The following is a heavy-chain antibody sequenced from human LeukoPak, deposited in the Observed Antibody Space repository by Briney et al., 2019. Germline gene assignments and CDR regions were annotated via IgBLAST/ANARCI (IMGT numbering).Heavy chain of an antibody. D-gene: IGHD3-10*01. CDR2: IYTSGST. Sequence: SQTLSLTCTVSGGSISSGSYYWSWIRQPAGKGLEWIGRIYTSGSTNYNPSLKSRVTISVDTSKNQFPLKLSSVTAADTAVYYCATGTQDYYYMDVWGKGTTVTVSS. J-gene: IGHJ6*03. CDR3: ATGTQDYYYMDV. V-gene: IGHV4-61*02. CDR1: GGSISSGSYY.